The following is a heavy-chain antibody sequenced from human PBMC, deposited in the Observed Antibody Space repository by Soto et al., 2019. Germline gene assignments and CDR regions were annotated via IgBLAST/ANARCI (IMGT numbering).Heavy chain of an antibody. D-gene: IGHD1-26*01. Sequence: EVQLVQSGGGLVQPGGSLRLSCAASGFIFSDYYMDWVRQFPGMGLEWVGRTRNKVNNYAPEYAPSVKGRFSISRHDSEDSMYLQLNSLKAEDTAVYYCARDTGGSYDFWGQGALVTVSS. CDR1: GFIFSDYY. CDR2: TRNKVNNYAP. V-gene: IGHV3-72*01. CDR3: ARDTGGSYDF. J-gene: IGHJ4*02.